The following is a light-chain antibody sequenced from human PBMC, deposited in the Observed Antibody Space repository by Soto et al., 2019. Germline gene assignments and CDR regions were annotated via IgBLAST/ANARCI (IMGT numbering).Light chain of an antibody. CDR1: QSISRG. V-gene: IGKV1-5*02. CDR3: LQYSDLPWT. J-gene: IGKJ1*01. Sequence: IQVSKSPSTLSASFGDRITIICRASQSISRGLAWYQQRPGKAPNLLIYDVSILEGGVPSRFSGSASGTEFTLIINSLQPEDSATYYCLQYSDLPWTFGQGTKVDIK. CDR2: DVS.